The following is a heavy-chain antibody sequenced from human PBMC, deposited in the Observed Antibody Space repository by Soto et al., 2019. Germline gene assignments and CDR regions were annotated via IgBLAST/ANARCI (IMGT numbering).Heavy chain of an antibody. D-gene: IGHD2-2*01. CDR2: IKSKTDDGTT. J-gene: IGHJ6*02. CDR1: GFTFSNAW. V-gene: IGHV3-15*01. Sequence: GGSLRLSCTVSGFTFSNAWMTWVRQAPGKGLEWVGRIKSKTDDGTTDYAAPVKGRFTISRDDSRNTLYLQMNSLKTEDTAVYYCNTDSSSWAYYYHYGMDVWGQGTTVTVSS. CDR3: NTDSSSWAYYYHYGMDV.